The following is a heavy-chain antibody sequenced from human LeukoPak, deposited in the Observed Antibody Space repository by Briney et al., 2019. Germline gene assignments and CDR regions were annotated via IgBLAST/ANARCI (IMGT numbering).Heavy chain of an antibody. D-gene: IGHD4-17*01. V-gene: IGHV4-34*01. CDR2: INHSGST. CDR3: ARAKKDYGDYFEQETNLDY. Sequence: SETLSLTCAVYGGSFSGYYWSWIRQPPGKGLEWIGEINHSGSTNYNPSLKSRVTISVDTSKNQFSLKLSSVTAADTAVDYCARAKKDYGDYFEQETNLDYWGQGTLVTVSS. J-gene: IGHJ4*02. CDR1: GGSFSGYY.